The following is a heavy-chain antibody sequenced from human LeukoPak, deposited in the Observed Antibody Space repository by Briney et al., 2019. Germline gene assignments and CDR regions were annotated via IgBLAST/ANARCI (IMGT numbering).Heavy chain of an antibody. CDR2: IYHSGST. Sequence: SETLSLTCAASGYSISSGYYWGWIRQPPGKGLEWIGSIYHSGSTYYNPSLKSRVTISVDTSKNQFSLKLSSVTAADTAVYYCARGISGRTMVRGVIHYYYMDVWGKGTTVTVSS. J-gene: IGHJ6*03. V-gene: IGHV4-38-2*01. CDR3: ARGISGRTMVRGVIHYYYMDV. CDR1: GYSISSGYY. D-gene: IGHD3-10*01.